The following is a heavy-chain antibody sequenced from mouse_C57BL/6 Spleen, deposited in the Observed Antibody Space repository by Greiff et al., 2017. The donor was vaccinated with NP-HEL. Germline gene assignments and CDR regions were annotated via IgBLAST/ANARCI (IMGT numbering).Heavy chain of an antibody. V-gene: IGHV1-55*01. Sequence: VQLQQPGAELVKPGASVKMSCKASGYTFTSYWITWVKQRPGQGLEWIGDIYPGSGSTNYNEKFKSKATLTVDTSSSTAYMQFSSLTSEDSAVYYCARRGNYEDYAMDYWGQGTSVTVSS. CDR3: ARRGNYEDYAMDY. D-gene: IGHD2-1*01. J-gene: IGHJ4*01. CDR1: GYTFTSYW. CDR2: IYPGSGST.